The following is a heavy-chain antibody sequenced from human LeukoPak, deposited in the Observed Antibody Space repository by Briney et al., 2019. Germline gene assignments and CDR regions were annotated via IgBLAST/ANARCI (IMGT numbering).Heavy chain of an antibody. Sequence: ASVKVSCKTSGYTFTTYGVSWVRQAPGQGLEWMGWVSGYTGNTNYAERFQGRVTMIIDTSTSTVYMELTSLRSDDTAVYYCARGEVSASLYYFDFWGQGTLVTVS. D-gene: IGHD2-2*01. J-gene: IGHJ4*02. CDR1: GYTFTTYG. CDR3: ARGEVSASLYYFDF. CDR2: VSGYTGNT. V-gene: IGHV1-18*01.